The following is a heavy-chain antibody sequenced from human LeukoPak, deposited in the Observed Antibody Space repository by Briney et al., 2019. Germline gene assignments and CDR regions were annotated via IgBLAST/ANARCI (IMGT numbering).Heavy chain of an antibody. D-gene: IGHD5-18*01. CDR1: GFTFNTYS. CDR3: ARKWMQLWPFDY. Sequence: GGSLRLSCAASGFTFNTYSMSWVRQAPGKGLEWVAHIKQDGSEKYYVDSVKGRFTISRDNAKNSLYLQMNSLRAEDTAVYYCARKWMQLWPFDYWGQGALVTVSS. V-gene: IGHV3-7*01. CDR2: IKQDGSEK. J-gene: IGHJ4*02.